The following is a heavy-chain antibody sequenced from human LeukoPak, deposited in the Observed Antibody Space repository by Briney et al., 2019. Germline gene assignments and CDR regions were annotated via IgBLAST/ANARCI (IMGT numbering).Heavy chain of an antibody. Sequence: SVKVSCKASGGTFSSYAISWVRQAPGQGLEWMGGIIPIFGTANYAQKFQGRVTITTDESTSTAYMELSSLRSENTAVYYCARKSVVVPAAFDYSGQGSLVTVSS. CDR3: ARKSVVVPAAFDY. D-gene: IGHD2-2*01. J-gene: IGHJ4*02. V-gene: IGHV1-69*05. CDR2: IIPIFGTA. CDR1: GGTFSSYA.